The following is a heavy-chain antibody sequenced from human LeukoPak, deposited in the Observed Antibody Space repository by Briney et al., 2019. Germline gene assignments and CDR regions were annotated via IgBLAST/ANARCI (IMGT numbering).Heavy chain of an antibody. V-gene: IGHV3-7*03. CDR2: IKQDGSEK. CDR3: AREKAYYDSSGYYSLFDY. CDR1: GFTFSNYA. J-gene: IGHJ4*02. Sequence: PGGSLRLSCAASGFTFSNYAMHWVRQAPGKGLEWVANIKQDGSEKDYVDSVKGRFTISRDNAKNSLHLQMNSLRVDDTAVYYCAREKAYYDSSGYYSLFDYWGQGTLVTASS. D-gene: IGHD3-22*01.